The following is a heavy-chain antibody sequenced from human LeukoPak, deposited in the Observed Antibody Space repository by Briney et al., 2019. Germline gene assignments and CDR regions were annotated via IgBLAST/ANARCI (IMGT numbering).Heavy chain of an antibody. J-gene: IGHJ6*03. D-gene: IGHD5-18*01. Sequence: ASVKVSCKASGYTFTSYYMHWVRQAPGQGLEWMGIINPSGGSTSYAQKFQGRVTMTRDMSTSTVYMELSSLTSDDTAVYYCARGGDTALVRNYYYMDVWGKGTTVIISS. V-gene: IGHV1-46*01. CDR1: GYTFTSYY. CDR2: INPSGGST. CDR3: ARGGDTALVRNYYYMDV.